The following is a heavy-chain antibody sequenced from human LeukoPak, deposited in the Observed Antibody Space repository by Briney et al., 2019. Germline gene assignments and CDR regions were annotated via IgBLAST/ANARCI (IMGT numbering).Heavy chain of an antibody. Sequence: GGSLRLSCAASGFTFSSYAMSWVRQAPGKGREGVSAISGSGGSTYYADSVKGRFTISRDNSKNTLYLQMNSLRAEDTAVYYCAKDLADFDFDYWGPGTLVTVSS. D-gene: IGHD3-3*01. J-gene: IGHJ4*02. CDR2: ISGSGGST. CDR1: GFTFSSYA. CDR3: AKDLADFDFDY. V-gene: IGHV3-23*01.